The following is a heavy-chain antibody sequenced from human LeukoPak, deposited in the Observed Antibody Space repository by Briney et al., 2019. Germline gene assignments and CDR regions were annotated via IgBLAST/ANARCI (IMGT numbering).Heavy chain of an antibody. CDR2: IYYSGST. D-gene: IGHD3-10*01. CDR1: GGSISSGGYY. Sequence: SETLSLTCTVSGGSISSGGYYWSWISQHPGKGLEWIGYIYYSGSTYYNPSLKSRVTISVDTSKNQFSLKLSSVTAADTAVYYCARDLGFGELDYWGQGTLVTVSS. CDR3: ARDLGFGELDY. J-gene: IGHJ4*02. V-gene: IGHV4-31*03.